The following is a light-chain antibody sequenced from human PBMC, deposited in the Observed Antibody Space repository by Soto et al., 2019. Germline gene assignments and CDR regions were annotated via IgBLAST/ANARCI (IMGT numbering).Light chain of an antibody. Sequence: DIQMTQSPSSLSASVGDRVTITCRASQSISSYLNWYLQKPGKAPQLLIYAASILQSGVPSRFSGSRSGTDFTLTISSLQPEDFATYFCQQTYSTPYTFGQGTKLEIK. V-gene: IGKV1-39*01. CDR3: QQTYSTPYT. J-gene: IGKJ2*01. CDR1: QSISSY. CDR2: AAS.